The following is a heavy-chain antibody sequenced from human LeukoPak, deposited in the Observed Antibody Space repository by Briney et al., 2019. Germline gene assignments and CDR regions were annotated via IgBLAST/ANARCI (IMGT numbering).Heavy chain of an antibody. CDR3: ANRRGGLDWLDP. V-gene: IGHV4-39*01. J-gene: IGHJ5*02. CDR2: ICYSGNT. Sequence: PSGTLSLTCTVSGDSINSLDLWSWVRQPPGKGLEWIASICYSGNTYFSPSLRSRVTISVDRSQNQFSLKLTSVTVADTAVYYCANRRGGLDWLDPWGQGTLVAVSS. D-gene: IGHD2-15*01. CDR1: GDSINSLDL.